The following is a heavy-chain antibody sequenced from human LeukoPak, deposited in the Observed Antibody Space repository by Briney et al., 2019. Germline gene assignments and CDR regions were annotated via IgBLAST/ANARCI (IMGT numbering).Heavy chain of an antibody. V-gene: IGHV3-11*01. J-gene: IGHJ4*02. CDR1: GFTFSDYY. CDR3: AKIKDGTTFDY. Sequence: KTGGSLRLSCAASGFTFSDYYMSWIRQAPGKGLEFLSYISTRGTTIYYIDSVKGRFTISRDNAKTSLFLQMNSLRAEDTAVYYCAKIKDGTTFDYWGQGTLVTVSS. CDR2: ISTRGTTI. D-gene: IGHD1-1*01.